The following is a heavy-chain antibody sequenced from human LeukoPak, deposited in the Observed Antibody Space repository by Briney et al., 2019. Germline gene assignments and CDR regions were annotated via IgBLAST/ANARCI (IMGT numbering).Heavy chain of an antibody. CDR2: IYSGGST. CDR3: ARTHYYDFWSGSFDY. J-gene: IGHJ4*02. CDR1: GFTFSSYA. Sequence: PGGSLRLSCAASGFTFSSYAMSWVRQAPGKGLEWVSVIYSGGSTYYADSVKGRFTISRDNSKNTLYLQMNSLRAEDTAVYYCARTHYYDFWSGSFDYWGQGTLVTVSS. V-gene: IGHV3-66*01. D-gene: IGHD3-3*01.